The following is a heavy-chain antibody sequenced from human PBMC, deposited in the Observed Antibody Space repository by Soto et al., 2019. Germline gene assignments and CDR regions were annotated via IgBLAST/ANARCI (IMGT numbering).Heavy chain of an antibody. CDR3: TRRYNSNENSLEP. V-gene: IGHV4-39*01. Sequence: ASTXSLSCAVSGASSSGHSYYWTWIRQPPGNGLEWIGSSYYSGTTYFNPSLKSRDTISVDTSKNQLSLRLNSVTAADKAIYYCTRRYNSNENSLEPWGQGALV. CDR1: GASSSGHSYY. D-gene: IGHD1-20*01. J-gene: IGHJ4*02. CDR2: SYYSGTT.